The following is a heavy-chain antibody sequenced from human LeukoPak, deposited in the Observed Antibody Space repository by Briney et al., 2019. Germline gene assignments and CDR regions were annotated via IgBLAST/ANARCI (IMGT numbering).Heavy chain of an antibody. D-gene: IGHD3-3*01. CDR1: GFTFSDSA. CDR3: VRAHSIHNYHYGIDV. V-gene: IGHV3-64*01. CDR2: ISSNGISP. J-gene: IGHJ6*02. Sequence: TGGSLRLSCAASGFTFSDSAMHWLRQAPGKGLEYVSTISSNGISPYYANSVKGRFTISRDNSKNTLYLQMGSLRADDTAVYYCVRAHSIHNYHYGIDVWGHGTTVTVSS.